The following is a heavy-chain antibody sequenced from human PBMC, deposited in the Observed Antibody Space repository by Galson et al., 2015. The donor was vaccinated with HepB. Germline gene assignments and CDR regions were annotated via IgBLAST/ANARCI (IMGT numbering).Heavy chain of an antibody. V-gene: IGHV3-11*06. CDR3: ARDRSSGWYGENYYYYYGMDV. CDR2: ISSSSSYT. D-gene: IGHD6-19*01. J-gene: IGHJ6*02. CDR1: GFTFSDYY. Sequence: SLRLSCAASGFTFSDYYMSWIRQAPGKGLEWVSYISSSSSYTNYADSVKGRFTISRDNAKNSLYLQMNSLRAEDTAVYYCARDRSSGWYGENYYYYYGMDVWGQGTTVTVSS.